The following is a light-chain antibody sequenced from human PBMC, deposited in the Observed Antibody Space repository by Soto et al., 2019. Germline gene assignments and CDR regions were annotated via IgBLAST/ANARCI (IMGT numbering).Light chain of an antibody. CDR1: SSNIESNF. J-gene: IGLJ2*01. Sequence: QSVLTQPPSASGTPGQRVTISCSGSSSNIESNFVYWYQQFPGTAPRLLFYRNNQRPSGVPDRFSGSKSGTSASLAISALRSEDEADYYCTVWDDSLRGRLFGGGTKVTVL. CDR3: TVWDDSLRGRL. CDR2: RNN. V-gene: IGLV1-47*01.